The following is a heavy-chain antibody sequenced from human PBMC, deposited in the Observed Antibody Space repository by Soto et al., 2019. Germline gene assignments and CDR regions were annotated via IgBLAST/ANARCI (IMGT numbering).Heavy chain of an antibody. Sequence: ETLSLTCTVSGGSISSYYWSWIRQPPGKGLEWIGYIYYSGSTNYNPSLKSRVTISVDTSKNQFSLKLSSVTAADTAVYYCARNRAAHNWFDPWGQGTLVTVSS. CDR1: GGSISSYY. V-gene: IGHV4-59*01. CDR3: ARNRAAHNWFDP. J-gene: IGHJ5*02. CDR2: IYYSGST. D-gene: IGHD6-6*01.